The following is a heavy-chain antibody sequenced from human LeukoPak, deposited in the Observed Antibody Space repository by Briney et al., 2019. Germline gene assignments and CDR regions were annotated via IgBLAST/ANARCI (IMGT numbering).Heavy chain of an antibody. CDR1: GDSISSSSSY. V-gene: IGHV4-61*05. CDR2: IYYSGDT. D-gene: IGHD4/OR15-4a*01. CDR3: VRGPYGASISKWFDP. J-gene: IGHJ5*02. Sequence: SETLSLTCTVSGDSISSSSSYWGWIRQPPGKGLEWIGYIYYSGDTNYNPSLKNRVTLSVDTSRNQLSLQLSSVTTADTAVYYCVRGPYGASISKWFDPWGQGTLVIVSS.